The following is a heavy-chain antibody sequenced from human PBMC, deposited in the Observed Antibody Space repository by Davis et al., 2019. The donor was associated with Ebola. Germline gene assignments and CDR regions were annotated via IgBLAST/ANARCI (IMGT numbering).Heavy chain of an antibody. D-gene: IGHD3-3*01. CDR1: GYTFTSYG. V-gene: IGHV1-18*01. CDR2: INPHNGNT. CDR3: AKSGLSFGVVKYHYGMDV. J-gene: IGHJ6*04. Sequence: ASVKVSCKASGYTFTSYGISWVRQAPGQGLEWMGWINPHNGNTNYAQNVQGRVIMTSDTATTTAYMEVGSLRSDDTAVYYCAKSGLSFGVVKYHYGMDVWGKGTTVTVSS.